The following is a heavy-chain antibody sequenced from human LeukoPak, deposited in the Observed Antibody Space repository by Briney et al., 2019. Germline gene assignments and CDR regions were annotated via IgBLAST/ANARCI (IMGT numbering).Heavy chain of an antibody. CDR2: INAGNGNT. D-gene: IGHD5-18*01. CDR1: GYTFTSYA. J-gene: IGHJ4*02. CDR3: ASVDTAMATLDY. V-gene: IGHV1-3*01. Sequence: ASVKVSCKASGYTFTSYAMHWVRQAPGQRLEWMGWINAGNGNTKYSQKFQGRVTITRDTSASTAYMELSSLRSEDTAVYYCASVDTAMATLDYWGQGTLVTVSS.